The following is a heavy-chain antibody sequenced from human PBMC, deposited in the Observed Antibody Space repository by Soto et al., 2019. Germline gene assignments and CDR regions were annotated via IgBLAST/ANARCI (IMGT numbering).Heavy chain of an antibody. V-gene: IGHV3-23*01. CDR3: AKGGSGWPFDY. CDR2: ISASGGST. D-gene: IGHD6-19*01. CDR1: GFTFSSYA. Sequence: EVQLLESGGGLVQPGGSLRLSCAASGFTFSSYAMTWVRQAPGKGLEWGSAISASGGSTYYADSVKGRFTISRDNSKNTLYLQMNSLRAEDTAVYYCAKGGSGWPFDYWGQGTLVTVSS. J-gene: IGHJ4*02.